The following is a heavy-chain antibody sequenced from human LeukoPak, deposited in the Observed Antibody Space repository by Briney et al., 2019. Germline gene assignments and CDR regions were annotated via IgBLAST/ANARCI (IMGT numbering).Heavy chain of an antibody. CDR3: ARGGDPPYYFDY. CDR2: IYYSGST. J-gene: IGHJ4*02. D-gene: IGHD4-17*01. V-gene: IGHV4-59*01. Sequence: SETLSLTCTVSGGSISSYYWSWIRQPPGKGLEWIGYIYYSGSTNYNPSLKSRVTISVDTPKNQFSLKLSSVTAADTAVYYCARGGDPPYYFDYWGQGTLVTVSS. CDR1: GGSISSYY.